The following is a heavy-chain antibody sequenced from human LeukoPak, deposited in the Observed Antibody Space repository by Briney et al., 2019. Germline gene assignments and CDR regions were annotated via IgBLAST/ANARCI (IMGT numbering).Heavy chain of an antibody. V-gene: IGHV4-59*01. J-gene: IGHJ4*02. CDR3: AGTGLFFYY. CDR1: GASISSYY. Sequence: SETLSLTCRASGASISSYYWSWIRQPPGKGLEWIWHMYYSGGTTYNPSLKIRVSISLDQSKKHFSLETSSVTAADTAVYYCAGTGLFFYYWGQGTLVTVSS. CDR2: MYYSGGT.